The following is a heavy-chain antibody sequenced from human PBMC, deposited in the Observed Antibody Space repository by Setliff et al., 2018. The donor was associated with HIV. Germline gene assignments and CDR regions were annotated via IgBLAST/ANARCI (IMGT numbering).Heavy chain of an antibody. CDR1: GGSISSGSYY. Sequence: PSETLSLTCTVSGGSISSGSYYWNWIRQPAGKGLEWIGRIYTSGSTNYNPSLKSRVAISVDPSKNQFSLKLSSVTAADTAVYYCAREDYYYYGMDVWGQGTTVTVSS. V-gene: IGHV4-61*02. CDR3: AREDYYYYGMDV. J-gene: IGHJ6*02. CDR2: IYTSGST.